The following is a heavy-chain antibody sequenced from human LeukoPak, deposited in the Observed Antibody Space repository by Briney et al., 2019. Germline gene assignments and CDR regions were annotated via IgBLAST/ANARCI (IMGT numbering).Heavy chain of an antibody. CDR1: GGSISSYY. V-gene: IGHV4-4*07. CDR2: IYTSGST. D-gene: IGHD6-13*01. Sequence: SETLSLTCTVSGGSISSYYWSWIRQPAGKGLEWIGRIYTSGSTNYNPSLKSRVTMSVDTSKNQFSLKLSSVTAADTAVYCCAGVPAAAGWFDPWGQGTLVTVSS. J-gene: IGHJ5*02. CDR3: AGVPAAAGWFDP.